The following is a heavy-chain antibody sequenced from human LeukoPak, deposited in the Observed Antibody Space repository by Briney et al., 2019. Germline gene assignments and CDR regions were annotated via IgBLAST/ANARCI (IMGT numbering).Heavy chain of an antibody. CDR2: IYTSGST. J-gene: IGHJ3*02. V-gene: IGHV4-4*07. D-gene: IGHD3-22*01. Sequence: SQTLSLTCTVSGGSISSYYWSWIRQPAGKGLEWIGRIYTSGSTNYNPSLKSRVTMSVDTSKNQFSLKLSSVTAADTAVYYCARDSRDYYDSSGYYYEGDAFDIWGQGTMVTVSS. CDR3: ARDSRDYYDSSGYYYEGDAFDI. CDR1: GGSISSYY.